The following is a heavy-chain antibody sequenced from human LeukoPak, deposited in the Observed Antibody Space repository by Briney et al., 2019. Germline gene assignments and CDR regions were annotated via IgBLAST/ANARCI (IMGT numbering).Heavy chain of an antibody. CDR2: TYYGSKWYN. V-gene: IGHV6-1*01. CDR1: GDSFASNSTA. D-gene: IGHD5-24*01. CDR3: ARGGQGDGYSADEAFDF. J-gene: IGHJ3*01. Sequence: PSQTLSLTCVISGDSFASNSTACNWIRQSPSRGLEWLGRTYYGSKWYNDYAVSVKSRITINPDTSKNQFSLQLNSVTPEDTAVYYCARGGQGDGYSADEAFDFWGQGTMVTVS.